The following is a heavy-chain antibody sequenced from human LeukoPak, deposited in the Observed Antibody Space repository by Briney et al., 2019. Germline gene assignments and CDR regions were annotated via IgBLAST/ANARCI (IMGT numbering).Heavy chain of an antibody. D-gene: IGHD3-22*01. CDR2: IYYSGST. Sequence: PSETLSLTCTVSGGSISSYYWSWIRQPPGEGLEWIGYIYYSGSTNYNPSLKSRVTISVDTSKNQFSLKLSSVTAADTAVYYCARVDYDGGYFDYWGQGTLVTVSS. V-gene: IGHV4-59*01. CDR3: ARVDYDGGYFDY. J-gene: IGHJ4*02. CDR1: GGSISSYY.